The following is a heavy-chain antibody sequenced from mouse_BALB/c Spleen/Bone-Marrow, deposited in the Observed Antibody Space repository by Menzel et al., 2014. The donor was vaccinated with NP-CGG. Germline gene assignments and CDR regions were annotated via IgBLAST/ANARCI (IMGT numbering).Heavy chain of an antibody. J-gene: IGHJ3*01. Sequence: EVKVEESGGGLVQPKGSLKLSCAASGFTFNTXAXNWVXQAPXXGXXWVXRIRGKSNNYATYYADSVKDRFTISRDDSQSMLYLQMNNLKTEDTAMYYCVRLEAYWGQGTLVTVSA. CDR2: IRGKSNNYAT. CDR1: GFTFNTXA. V-gene: IGHV10-1*02. CDR3: VRLEAY.